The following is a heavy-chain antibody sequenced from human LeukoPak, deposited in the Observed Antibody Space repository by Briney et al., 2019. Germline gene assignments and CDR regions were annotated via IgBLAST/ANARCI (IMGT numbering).Heavy chain of an antibody. J-gene: IGHJ6*02. CDR3: TRQMTSYGMDV. D-gene: IGHD2-21*02. Sequence: GGSLRLSCAASGFTFSNAWMSWVRQAPGKGLEWVGRIKSKTDGGTIDYAAPVKGRFTISRDDSKHTLYLQMNSLKTEDTAVYYCTRQMTSYGMDVWGQGTTVTVSS. CDR1: GFTFSNAW. CDR2: IKSKTDGGTI. V-gene: IGHV3-15*01.